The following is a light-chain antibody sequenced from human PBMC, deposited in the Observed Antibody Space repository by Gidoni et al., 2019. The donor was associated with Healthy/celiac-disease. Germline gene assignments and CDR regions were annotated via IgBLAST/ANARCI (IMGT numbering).Light chain of an antibody. CDR3: QQYGSSIT. CDR1: QSVSSSY. V-gene: IGKV3-20*01. J-gene: IGKJ5*01. Sequence: EIVLTQSPGTLSLYPGERATLSCRASQSVSSSYLAWYQQKPGQAPRLLIYGASSRATGIPDRFSGSVSGTDFTLTISRLEPEDFAVYYCQQYGSSITFGQGTRLEIK. CDR2: GAS.